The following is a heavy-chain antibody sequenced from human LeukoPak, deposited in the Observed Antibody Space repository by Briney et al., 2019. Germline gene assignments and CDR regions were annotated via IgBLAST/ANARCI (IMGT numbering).Heavy chain of an antibody. CDR3: GRVAVAGSLDY. D-gene: IGHD6-19*01. Sequence: NPSETLSLTCTVSGGSISSSSYYWGWIRQPPGKGLEWIGSIYYSGSTYYNPSLKSRVTISVDTSKNQFSLKLSSVTAADTAVYYCGRVAVAGSLDYWGQGTLVTVSS. CDR1: GGSISSSSYY. V-gene: IGHV4-39*07. J-gene: IGHJ4*02. CDR2: IYYSGST.